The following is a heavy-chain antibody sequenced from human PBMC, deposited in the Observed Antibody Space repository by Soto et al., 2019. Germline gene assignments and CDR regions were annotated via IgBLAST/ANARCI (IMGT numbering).Heavy chain of an antibody. CDR1: RGTFISYA. CDR2: IIPIFGTA. CDR3: AAEIAARSSYYYYGMDV. J-gene: IGHJ6*02. V-gene: IGHV1-69*13. D-gene: IGHD6-6*01. Sequence: XSVKVSFKASRGTFISYAISWVRQAPGQGLEWMGGIIPIFGTANYAQKFQGRVTITADESTSTAYMELSSLRSEDTAVYYCAAEIAARSSYYYYGMDVWGQGTTVTVSS.